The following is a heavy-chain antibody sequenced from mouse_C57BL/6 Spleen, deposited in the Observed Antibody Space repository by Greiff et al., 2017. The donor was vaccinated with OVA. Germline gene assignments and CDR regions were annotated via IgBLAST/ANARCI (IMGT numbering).Heavy chain of an antibody. CDR1: GYTFTSYW. J-gene: IGHJ2*01. CDR3: ARWAGFDY. V-gene: IGHV1-64*01. CDR2: IHPNSGST. D-gene: IGHD3-3*01. Sequence: QVHVKQSGAELVKPGASVKLSCKASGYTFTSYWMHWVKQRPGQGLEWIGMIHPNSGSTNYNEKFKSKATLTVDKSSSTAYMQLSSLTSEDSAVYYCARWAGFDYWGQGTTLTVSS.